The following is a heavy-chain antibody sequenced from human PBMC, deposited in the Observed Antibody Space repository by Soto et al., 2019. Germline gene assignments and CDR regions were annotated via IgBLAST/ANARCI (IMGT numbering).Heavy chain of an antibody. V-gene: IGHV3-30-3*01. CDR2: ISGDGDKV. D-gene: IGHD3-22*01. CDR1: EFTFSDYA. Sequence: GGSLRLSCAASEFTFSDYAMHWVRQAPGKGLEWVAVISGDGDKVFYADSMKDRLTISRDNSKSTLFLQLTSLGPEDTALYYCARAHYHDSSGPNGHAFDIWGQGTLVTVSS. J-gene: IGHJ3*02. CDR3: ARAHYHDSSGPNGHAFDI.